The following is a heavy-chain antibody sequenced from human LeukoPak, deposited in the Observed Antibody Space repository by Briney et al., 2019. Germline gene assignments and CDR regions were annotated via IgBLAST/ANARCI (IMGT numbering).Heavy chain of an antibody. CDR3: ARERFLGAFDI. CDR1: GFTFSNYG. V-gene: IGHV3-48*03. D-gene: IGHD3-16*01. Sequence: GGSLRLSCAASGFTFSNYGMSWVRQAPGKGLEWVSYISSSGSTIYYADSVKDRFTISRDNAKNSLYLQMNSLRAEDTAVYYCARERFLGAFDIWGQGTMVTVSS. CDR2: ISSSGSTI. J-gene: IGHJ3*02.